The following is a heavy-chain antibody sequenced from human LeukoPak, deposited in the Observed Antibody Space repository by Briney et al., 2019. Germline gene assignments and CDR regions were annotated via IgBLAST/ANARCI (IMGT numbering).Heavy chain of an antibody. J-gene: IGHJ5*02. Sequence: SETLSLTCTVSGGSISNYYWSWLRQPAGKGLEWIGRMYTSGSTKYNPSLKSRVTISVDKSKNQFSLKVTSVTAADTAVYFCAREDDYSNYNWFDPWGQGTLVTVSS. CDR2: MYTSGST. CDR3: AREDDYSNYNWFDP. CDR1: GGSISNYY. D-gene: IGHD4-11*01. V-gene: IGHV4-4*07.